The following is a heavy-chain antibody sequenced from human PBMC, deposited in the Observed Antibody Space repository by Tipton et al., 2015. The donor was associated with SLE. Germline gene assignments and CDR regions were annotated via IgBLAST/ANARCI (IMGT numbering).Heavy chain of an antibody. CDR2: IYYSGST. Sequence: TLSLTCTVSGGSISSHYWSWIRQPPGKGLEWIGYIYYSGSTHYNPSLKSRVTISVDTSKNQFSLKLSSVTAADTAVYYCAREPSWGGNAFDIWGQGTMVTVSS. CDR3: AREPSWGGNAFDI. V-gene: IGHV4-59*11. CDR1: GGSISSHY. D-gene: IGHD3-16*01. J-gene: IGHJ3*02.